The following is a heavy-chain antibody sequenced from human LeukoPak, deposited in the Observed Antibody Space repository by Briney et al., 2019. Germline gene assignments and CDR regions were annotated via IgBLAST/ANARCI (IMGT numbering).Heavy chain of an antibody. CDR2: IYYSGTT. Sequence: SETLSLTCTVSGGSISSSSDYWGWIRQPPGKGLEWIGSIYYSGTTYYNPSLKSRVTISVDTSKNQFSLRLSSVTAADTAVYYCARLRSDYGTSALDYWGQGILVIVSS. CDR3: ARLRSDYGTSALDY. J-gene: IGHJ4*02. D-gene: IGHD4/OR15-4a*01. V-gene: IGHV4-39*01. CDR1: GGSISSSSDY.